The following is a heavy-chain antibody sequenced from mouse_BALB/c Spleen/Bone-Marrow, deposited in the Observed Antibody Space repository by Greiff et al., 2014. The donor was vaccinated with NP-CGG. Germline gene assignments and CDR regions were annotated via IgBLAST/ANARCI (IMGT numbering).Heavy chain of an antibody. D-gene: IGHD1-1*01. V-gene: IGHV1S41*01. CDR2: IPPGSGTT. CDR3: ARGSYYYGSSSPWFAY. J-gene: IGHJ3*01. Sequence: DLVKPGASVKLSCKASGYTFTSYWINWIKQRPGQGLEWIGRIPPGSGTTYYNEMFKGKATLTVDTSSTTAYIQFSSLSSEDSAVYFCARGSYYYGSSSPWFAYWGQGLWSLSLQ. CDR1: GYTFTSYW.